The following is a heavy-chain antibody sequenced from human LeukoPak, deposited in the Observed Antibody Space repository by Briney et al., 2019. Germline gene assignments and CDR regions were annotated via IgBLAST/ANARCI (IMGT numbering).Heavy chain of an antibody. CDR3: ARGLFRYCSGGSCYSYYYGMDV. D-gene: IGHD2-15*01. CDR1: GYTFTSYD. CDR2: MNPNSGNT. V-gene: IGHV1-8*01. J-gene: IGHJ6*02. Sequence: ASVKVSCKASGYTFTSYDINWVRQATGQGLEWMGWMNPNSGNTGYAQKFQGRVTMTRNTSTSTAYMELSSLRSEDTAVYYCARGLFRYCSGGSCYSYYYGMDVWGQGTTVTVSS.